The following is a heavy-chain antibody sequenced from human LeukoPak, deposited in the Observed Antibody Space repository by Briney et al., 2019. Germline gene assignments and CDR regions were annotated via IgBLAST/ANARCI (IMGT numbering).Heavy chain of an antibody. CDR1: GGSISSYY. D-gene: IGHD3-22*01. J-gene: IGHJ1*01. CDR2: IYYSGST. Sequence: PSETLSLTCTVSGGSISSYYWSWIRQPPGKGLEWIGYIYYSGSTNYNPSLKSRVTISVDTSKNQFSLKLSSVTAADTAVYYCASGIGYYDSSGYYHREYFQHWGQGTLVTVSS. CDR3: ASGIGYYDSSGYYHREYFQH. V-gene: IGHV4-59*12.